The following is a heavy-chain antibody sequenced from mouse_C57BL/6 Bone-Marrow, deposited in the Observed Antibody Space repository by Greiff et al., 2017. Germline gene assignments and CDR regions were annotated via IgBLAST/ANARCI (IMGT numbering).Heavy chain of an antibody. CDR3: ARCGPDWYFDV. V-gene: IGHV1-64*01. CDR1: GYTFTSYW. CDR2: IHPNSGST. D-gene: IGHD1-1*02. J-gene: IGHJ1*03. Sequence: QVQLQQPGAELVKPGASVKLSCKASGYTFTSYWMHWVKQRPGQGLEWIGMIHPNSGSTNYNEKFKSKATLTVDKSSSTAYMQLSSLTSEDTAVYYGARCGPDWYFDVWGTGTTVTVSS.